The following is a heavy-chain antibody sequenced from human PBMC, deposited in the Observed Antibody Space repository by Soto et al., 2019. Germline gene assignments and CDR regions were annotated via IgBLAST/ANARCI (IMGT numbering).Heavy chain of an antibody. CDR2: IYHSGST. D-gene: IGHD2-15*01. CDR3: ARAGRGYCSGGSCYSGLHGMDV. CDR1: GGSTSSSNW. V-gene: IGHV4-4*02. J-gene: IGHJ6*02. Sequence: PSETLSLTCAVSGGSTSSSNWWSWVRQPPGKGLEWIGEIYHSGSTNYNPSLKSRVTISVDKSKNQFSLKLSSVTAADTAVYYCARAGRGYCSGGSCYSGLHGMDVWGQGTTVTVSS.